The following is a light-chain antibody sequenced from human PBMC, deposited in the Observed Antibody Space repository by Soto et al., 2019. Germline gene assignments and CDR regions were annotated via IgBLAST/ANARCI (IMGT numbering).Light chain of an antibody. Sequence: QSALTQPPSASETPGQRVTISCSGSSSNIGSNTVNWYHQLPGTAPKLLIHSSDQRPSGVPDRFSGSKSGTSASLAISGLQSEDEADYYCAAWDDSLNVVVFGGGTKVTVL. CDR3: AAWDDSLNVVV. J-gene: IGLJ3*02. CDR2: SSD. V-gene: IGLV1-44*01. CDR1: SSNIGSNT.